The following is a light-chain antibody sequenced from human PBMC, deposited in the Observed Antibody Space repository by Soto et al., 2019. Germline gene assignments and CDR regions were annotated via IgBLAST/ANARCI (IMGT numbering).Light chain of an antibody. CDR2: DAS. Sequence: AIPLTQSPSSLSASVGDRVTITCRASQGISSALAWYQQKPGKAPKLLIYDASSLESGVPSRFSGSGSGTDFTLTISSLQPEDVATYYCQQFNSYPLFGQGTKVEIK. CDR3: QQFNSYPL. V-gene: IGKV1-13*02. CDR1: QGISSA. J-gene: IGKJ1*01.